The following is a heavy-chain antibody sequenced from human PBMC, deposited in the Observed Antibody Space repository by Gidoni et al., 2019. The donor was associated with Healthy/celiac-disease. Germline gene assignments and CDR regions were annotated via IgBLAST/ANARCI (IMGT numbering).Heavy chain of an antibody. D-gene: IGHD3-10*01. CDR2: IEYSGRT. Sequence: QVQLQESGPGLVTPSQTLSLTCTVSGGSISSGGYYWSCIRQHPGKGVASIGYIEYSGRTYYNPSLKSRVTISVDTSKNQFSLKLSSVTAADTAVYYCVAYPRGRMYVWGQGTTVTVS. CDR1: GGSISSGGYY. J-gene: IGHJ6*02. CDR3: VAYPRGRMYV. V-gene: IGHV4-31*02.